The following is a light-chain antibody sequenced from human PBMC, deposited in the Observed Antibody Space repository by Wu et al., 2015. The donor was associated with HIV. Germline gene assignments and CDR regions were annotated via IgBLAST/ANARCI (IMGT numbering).Light chain of an antibody. CDR1: QSTNSR. Sequence: EIVLTQSPGTLSLSPGERATLSCRASQSTNSRISWYQQKPGQAPRPLIYDASNRASGIPARFKGSGSGTDFTLTISILEPEDFAVYYCQQRSRWPLTFGQGTRLEIK. CDR3: QQRSRWPLT. J-gene: IGKJ5*01. V-gene: IGKV3-11*01. CDR2: DAS.